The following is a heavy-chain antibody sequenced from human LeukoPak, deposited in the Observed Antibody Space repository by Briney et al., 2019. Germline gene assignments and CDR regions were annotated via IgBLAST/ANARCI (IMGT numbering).Heavy chain of an antibody. CDR2: ISYDGSNK. Sequence: GGSLRLSCAASGFTFSSYAMHWVRQAPGKGLEWVAVISYDGSNKYYADSVKGRFTISRDNSKNTLYLQMNSLRAEDTAVYYCARELLWFGEFHDAFDIWGQGTMVTVSS. J-gene: IGHJ3*02. V-gene: IGHV3-30-3*01. D-gene: IGHD3-10*01. CDR3: ARELLWFGEFHDAFDI. CDR1: GFTFSSYA.